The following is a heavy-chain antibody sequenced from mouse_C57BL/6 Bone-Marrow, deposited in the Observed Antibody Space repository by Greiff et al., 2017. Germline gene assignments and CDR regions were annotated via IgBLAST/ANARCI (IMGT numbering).Heavy chain of an antibody. D-gene: IGHD1-1*01. CDR2: IYPRSGNT. J-gene: IGHJ3*01. CDR1: GYTFTSYG. V-gene: IGHV1-81*01. Sequence: VKLVESGAELARPGASVKLSCKASGYTFTSYGISWVKQRTGQGLEWIGEIYPRSGNTYYNEKFKGKATLTADKSSSTAYMELRSLTSEDSAVYFCARSTYDGSPAWFAYWGQGTLVTVSA. CDR3: ARSTYDGSPAWFAY.